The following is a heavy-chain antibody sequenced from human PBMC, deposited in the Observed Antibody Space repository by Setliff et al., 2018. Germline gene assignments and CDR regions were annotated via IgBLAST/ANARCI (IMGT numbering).Heavy chain of an antibody. D-gene: IGHD3-22*01. CDR2: LFDSGKT. Sequence: PSETLSLTCTVSGYSISSGHYWGWIRQSPGEGLEWIGTLFDSGKTYYNPSLQSRVSISVDTSKNQFSLRLRSATAADTAMYYCAKDPHYDPTYSLPGHGFNIWGPGTMVTVSS. CDR3: AKDPHYDPTYSLPGHGFNI. CDR1: GYSISSGHY. V-gene: IGHV4-38-2*02. J-gene: IGHJ3*02.